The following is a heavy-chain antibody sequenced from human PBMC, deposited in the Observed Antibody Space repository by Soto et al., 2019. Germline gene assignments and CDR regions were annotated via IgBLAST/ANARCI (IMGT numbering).Heavy chain of an antibody. J-gene: IGHJ4*02. Sequence: SETLSLTCTVSCGSISSYYWSWIRQPPGKGLEWIGYIHYSGSTNYNPSLKSRVTISVDTSKNQFSLKLSSVTAADTAVYYCARYYGGYSDYWGQGTLVTVS. CDR2: IHYSGST. D-gene: IGHD2-21*01. CDR1: CGSISSYY. V-gene: IGHV4-59*08. CDR3: ARYYGGYSDY.